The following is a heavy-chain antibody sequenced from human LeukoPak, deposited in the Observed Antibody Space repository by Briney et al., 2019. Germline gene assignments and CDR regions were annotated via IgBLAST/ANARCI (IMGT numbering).Heavy chain of an antibody. CDR3: ARVSSPGRGYYYYGMDV. CDR1: GYSFTSYW. V-gene: IGHV5-51*01. J-gene: IGHJ6*02. CDR2: IYPGDSDT. D-gene: IGHD3-10*01. Sequence: GESLKISCKGSGYSFTSYWIGWVRQMPGKGLEWMGIIYPGDSDTRYSPYFQGQVTISADKSISTAYLQWSSLKASDTAMYYCARVSSPGRGYYYYGMDVWGQGTTVTVSS.